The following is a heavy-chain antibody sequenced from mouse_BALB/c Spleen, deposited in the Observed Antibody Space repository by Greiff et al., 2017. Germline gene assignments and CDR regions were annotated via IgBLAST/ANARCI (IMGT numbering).Heavy chain of an antibody. CDR1: GFTFTDYY. CDR2: IRNKANGYTT. D-gene: IGHD3-1*01. Sequence: EVMLVESGGGLVQPGGSLRLSCATSGFTFTDYYMSWVRQPPGKALEWLGFIRNKANGYTTEYSASVKGRFTISRDNSQSILYLQMNTLRAEDSATDYCARERGLTYYYAMDYWGQGTSVTVSS. CDR3: ARERGLTYYYAMDY. J-gene: IGHJ4*01. V-gene: IGHV7-3*02.